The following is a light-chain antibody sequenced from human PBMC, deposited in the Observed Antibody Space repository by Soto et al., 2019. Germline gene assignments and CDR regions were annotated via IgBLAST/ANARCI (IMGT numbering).Light chain of an antibody. J-gene: IGKJ5*01. V-gene: IGKV2-28*01. CDR2: FGS. CDR1: QSLLYNNTYNY. Sequence: EIVMTQSPLTLPVTPGEPASISCRSSQSLLYNNTYNYLDWYVQKPGQSPXXLIYFGSNRAPGAPDRFSGSGSGTDFTLKINRVEAEDVGTYYCMQALQSLTFGQGTRLEI. CDR3: MQALQSLT.